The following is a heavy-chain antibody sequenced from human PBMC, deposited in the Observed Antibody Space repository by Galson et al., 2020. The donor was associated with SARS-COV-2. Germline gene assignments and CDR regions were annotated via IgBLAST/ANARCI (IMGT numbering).Heavy chain of an antibody. J-gene: IGHJ5*02. CDR2: INHIGST. CDR1: GGSLSGSVSGYS. CDR3: ARGRNYDYVWGSRVNWFDP. D-gene: IGHD3-16*01. V-gene: IGHV4-34*01. Sequence: SETLSLTCAVYGGSLSGSVSGYSWSWIRQPPGKGLEWIGEINHIGSTNYNPSLKSRLTISVDTSKKQFSLKVTSVTAADTAVYYCARGRNYDYVWGSRVNWFDPWGQGTLVTVSS.